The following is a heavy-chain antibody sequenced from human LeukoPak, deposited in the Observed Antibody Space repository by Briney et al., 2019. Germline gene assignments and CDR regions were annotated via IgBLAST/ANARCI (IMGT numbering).Heavy chain of an antibody. CDR1: GGSISSYY. V-gene: IGHV4-59*08. D-gene: IGHD6-19*01. CDR2: IYYSGST. Sequence: PSETLTLTCTVSGGSISSYYLSWIRQPPGKGLEWIGYIYYSGSTNYNPSLKSRVTISVDTSKNQFSLKLTSVTAADTAVYYCASKEYSSRASGYWGQGTLVTVSS. J-gene: IGHJ4*02. CDR3: ASKEYSSRASGY.